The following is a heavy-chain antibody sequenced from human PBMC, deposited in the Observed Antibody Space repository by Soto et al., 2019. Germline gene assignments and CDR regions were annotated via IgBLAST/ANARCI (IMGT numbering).Heavy chain of an antibody. CDR3: ARDGYSYGPGAFDI. D-gene: IGHD5-18*01. V-gene: IGHV1-2*04. Sequence: ASVKVSCKASGYTFTGYYMHWVRQAPGQGLEWMGWINPNSGGTNYAQKFQGWVTMTRDTSISTAYMELSRLRSDDTAVYHCARDGYSYGPGAFDIWGQGTMVTVSS. J-gene: IGHJ3*02. CDR2: INPNSGGT. CDR1: GYTFTGYY.